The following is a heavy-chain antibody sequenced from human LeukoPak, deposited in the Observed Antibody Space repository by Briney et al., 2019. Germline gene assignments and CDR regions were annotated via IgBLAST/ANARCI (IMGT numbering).Heavy chain of an antibody. CDR1: GGSISSHY. CDR2: IYYSGST. CDR3: ARVDLLGNYYMDV. D-gene: IGHD3-16*01. V-gene: IGHV4-59*11. J-gene: IGHJ6*03. Sequence: SGSLSLTGTGAGGSISSHYWSWIRQPPGKGLEWIEYIYYSGSTNYNPSLKSRVTISVDTSKNQFSLKLSSVTAADTAVYYCARVDLLGNYYMDVWGKGTTVTVSS.